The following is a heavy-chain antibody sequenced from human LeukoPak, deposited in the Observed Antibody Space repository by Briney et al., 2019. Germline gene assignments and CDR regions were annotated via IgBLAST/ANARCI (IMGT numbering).Heavy chain of an antibody. D-gene: IGHD6-13*01. CDR1: GYSTSSGYF. J-gene: IGHJ4*02. V-gene: IGHV4-38-2*02. CDR2: IYHSGST. CDR3: ATQPSGYSSSWYSR. Sequence: SETLSLTCTVSGYSTSSGYFWGWIRQPPGKGLEWIGNIYHSGSTYYNPSLKSRVTISVDTSKNQFSLKLSSVTAADTAVYYCATQPSGYSSSWYSRWGQGTLVTVSS.